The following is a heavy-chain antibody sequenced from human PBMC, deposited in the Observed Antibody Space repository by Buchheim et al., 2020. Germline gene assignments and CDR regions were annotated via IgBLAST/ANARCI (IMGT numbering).Heavy chain of an antibody. CDR1: GFTFSSYE. Sequence: VQLVESGGGVVQPGRSLRLSCAASGFTFSSYEMNWVRQAPGKGLEWVSYISSSGSTIYYADSVKGRFTISRDNAKNSLYLQMNSLRAEDTAVYYCARAGGFLEWLSTYYYYGMDVWGQGTT. CDR3: ARAGGFLEWLSTYYYYGMDV. V-gene: IGHV3-48*03. J-gene: IGHJ6*02. D-gene: IGHD3-3*01. CDR2: ISSSGSTI.